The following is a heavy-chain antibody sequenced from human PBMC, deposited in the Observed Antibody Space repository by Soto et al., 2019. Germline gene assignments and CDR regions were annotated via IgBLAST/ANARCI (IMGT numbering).Heavy chain of an antibody. CDR3: AHRRIGVSQWNYGDFDY. D-gene: IGHD1-7*01. Sequence: QITLKESGPTLVKPTQTLTLTCTFSGFSLSTSGVGVGWIRQPPGKALEWLVIIYWDDDKRYSPSLRSRVTITQDTFQNQVVLTMSNVDPVDTATYFCAHRRIGVSQWNYGDFDYWGQGTLVTVSS. V-gene: IGHV2-5*02. CDR2: IYWDDDK. CDR1: GFSLSTSGVG. J-gene: IGHJ4*02.